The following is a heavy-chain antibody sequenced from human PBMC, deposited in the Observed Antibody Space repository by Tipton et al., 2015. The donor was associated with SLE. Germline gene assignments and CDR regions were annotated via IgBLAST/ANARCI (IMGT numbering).Heavy chain of an antibody. CDR2: IYYSVHAINNPSLSSGST. CDR3: ARGHYYYYYMDV. CDR1: GGSFTTYY. V-gene: IGHV4-59*01. Sequence: TLSLTCTVSGGSFTTYYWNWVRQSPGRGLEWIGYIYYSVHAINNPSLSSGSTKYNPSLEGRVTISGDTSKNQVSLKVTSVAAADTAVYYCARGHYYYYYMDVWGKGTTVTVSS. J-gene: IGHJ6*03.